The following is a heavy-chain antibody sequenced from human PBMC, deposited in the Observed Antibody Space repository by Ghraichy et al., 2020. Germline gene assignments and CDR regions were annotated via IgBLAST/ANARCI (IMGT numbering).Heavy chain of an antibody. V-gene: IGHV3-15*01. D-gene: IGHD1-1*01. CDR1: GFPFSKAW. J-gene: IGHJ3*01. CDR2: IKSIGAGGSV. Sequence: SCAASGFPFSKAWIHWVRQAPGKGLEWVGRIKSIGAGGSVDYAAPVKGRFTISRDDSRNTVCLQMNSLKIEDTALYYCTTAWGSGTTWIGAFDLWGQVTMVTVSS. CDR3: TTAWGSGTTWIGAFDL.